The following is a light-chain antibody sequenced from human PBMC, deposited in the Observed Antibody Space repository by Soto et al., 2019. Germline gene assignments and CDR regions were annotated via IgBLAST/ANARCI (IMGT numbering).Light chain of an antibody. CDR1: QGISSY. CDR2: AAS. J-gene: IGKJ1*01. CDR3: QQLNSYPPWT. Sequence: DIQLTQSPSFLSASVGDRVTITCRASQGISSYLAWYQQKPGKAPKLLIYAASTLQSGAPSMFSGSGSGTEFTLTISSLQPEDFATYYCQQLNSYPPWTFGQGTKVEIK. V-gene: IGKV1-9*01.